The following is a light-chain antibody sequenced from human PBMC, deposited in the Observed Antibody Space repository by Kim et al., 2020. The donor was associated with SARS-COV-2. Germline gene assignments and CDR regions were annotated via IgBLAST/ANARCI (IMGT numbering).Light chain of an antibody. CDR3: QQYDRAPLT. CDR1: QSINSNY. J-gene: IGKJ2*01. V-gene: IGKV3-20*01. Sequence: PGERATLSGRASQSINSNYLAWYQQKPGQATRLLIYDASNRATGIPDRFTGSGSGTDFTLTINRLEPEDFAVYFCQQYDRAPLTFGQGTKLEI. CDR2: DAS.